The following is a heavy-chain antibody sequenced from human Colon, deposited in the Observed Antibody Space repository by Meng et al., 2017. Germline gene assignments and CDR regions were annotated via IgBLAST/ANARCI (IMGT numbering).Heavy chain of an antibody. CDR1: GVSISTTNW. D-gene: IGHD1/OR15-1a*01. Sequence: QMQLRESGPGLVKPSGTLSLTCAVSGVSISTTNWWTWFRQSPGKGLEWIGEIARTGRTNYNRSLKSRVTVSMDKSKNHFSLNVTSVTAADTAVYYCGTTDINYCPIHYWGQGTLVTVSS. V-gene: IGHV4-4*02. CDR3: GTTDINYCPIHY. J-gene: IGHJ4*02. CDR2: IARTGRT.